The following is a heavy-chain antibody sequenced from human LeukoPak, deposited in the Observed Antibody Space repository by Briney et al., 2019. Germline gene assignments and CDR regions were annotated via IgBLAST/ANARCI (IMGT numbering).Heavy chain of an antibody. CDR3: VREYDGSGSYSYFDY. V-gene: IGHV1-69*13. D-gene: IGHD3-22*01. CDR1: GTYT. J-gene: IGHJ4*02. CDR2: IVPLFGTA. Sequence: SVKVSCKASGTYTINWVRQAPGQGLEWMGGIVPLFGTATYAQRFQDRLTITAGESTNTVYMELSSLTSDDTAVYYCVREYDGSGSYSYFDYWGQGTMVIVSP.